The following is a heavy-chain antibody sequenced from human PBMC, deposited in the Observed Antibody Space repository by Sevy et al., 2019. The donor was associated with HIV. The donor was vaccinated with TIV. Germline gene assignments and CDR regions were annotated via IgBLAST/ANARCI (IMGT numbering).Heavy chain of an antibody. D-gene: IGHD3-22*01. J-gene: IGHJ4*02. V-gene: IGHV3-9*01. CDR1: GFTFDDYA. CDR3: GKKGGSGYYHTFDY. Sequence: GGSLRLSCAASGFTFDDYAMHWVRQAPGKGLEWVSGISWNSGSIGYADSVKGRFTISRDNAKNSLYLQMNSLRAEDTALYYCGKKGGSGYYHTFDYWGQGTLVTVSS. CDR2: ISWNSGSI.